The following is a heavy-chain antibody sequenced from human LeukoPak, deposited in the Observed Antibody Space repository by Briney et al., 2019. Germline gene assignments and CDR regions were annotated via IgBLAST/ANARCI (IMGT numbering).Heavy chain of an antibody. CDR2: MYDSGST. CDR1: GGSISSGGYY. CDR3: ARGNWGYFTD. V-gene: IGHV4-30-4*08. J-gene: IGHJ4*02. Sequence: SETLSLTCSVSGGSISSGGYYWTWIRQHPGKGLEWIGYMYDSGSTYYNPSLKSRVSISLDRSKNQFALQLTSVTAADTAMYLCARGNWGYFTDWGQGTLVTVSS. D-gene: IGHD3-3*01.